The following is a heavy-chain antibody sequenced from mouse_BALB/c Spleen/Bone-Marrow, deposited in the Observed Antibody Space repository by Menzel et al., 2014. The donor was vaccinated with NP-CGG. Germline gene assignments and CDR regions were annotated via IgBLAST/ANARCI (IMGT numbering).Heavy chain of an antibody. CDR3: ARGDGNYPFYAMDY. V-gene: IGHV1-80*01. CDR1: GYAFSSYW. CDR2: IYPGDGDT. J-gene: IGHJ4*01. D-gene: IGHD2-1*01. Sequence: VQVVESGAELVRPGSSVKISCKASGYAFSSYWMNWVKQRPGQGPEWIGQIYPGDGDTNYNGKFKGKATLTADKSSSTAYMQLSSLTSEDSAVYFCARGDGNYPFYAMDYWGQGTSVTVSS.